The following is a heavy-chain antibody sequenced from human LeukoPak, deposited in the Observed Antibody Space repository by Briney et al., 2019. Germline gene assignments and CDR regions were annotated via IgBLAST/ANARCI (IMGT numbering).Heavy chain of an antibody. CDR1: GGSFSDYY. V-gene: IGHV4-34*01. J-gene: IGHJ6*03. Sequence: SETLSLTCAVYGGSFSDYYRSWIRQPPGKGLEWIGEINDSGSTYYNPSLRSRVTMSIDTSKSQFSLKLTSVTAADTAVYYCARAYYYYMDVWGKGTTVTVSS. CDR3: ARAYYYYMDV. CDR2: INDSGST.